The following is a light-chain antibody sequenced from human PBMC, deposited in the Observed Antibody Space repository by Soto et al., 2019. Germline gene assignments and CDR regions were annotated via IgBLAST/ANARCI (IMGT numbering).Light chain of an antibody. Sequence: QSVLTQPPSVSGAPGQRVTISCTGSNSNFGAGYDVHWYQQLPGTAPKLLIYGNNNRPSGVPDRFSGSKSGTSASLAITGLQAEDEADYYCQSYDSSLSSSVFGGGTKLTVL. CDR3: QSYDSSLSSSV. J-gene: IGLJ3*02. CDR2: GNN. V-gene: IGLV1-40*01. CDR1: NSNFGAGYD.